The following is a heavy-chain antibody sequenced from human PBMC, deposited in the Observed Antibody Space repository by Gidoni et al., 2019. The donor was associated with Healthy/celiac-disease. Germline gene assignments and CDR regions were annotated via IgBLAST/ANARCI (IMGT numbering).Heavy chain of an antibody. CDR3: AAHQRQQLVRGWFDP. V-gene: IGHV3-21*01. Sequence: EVQLVESGGGLVKPGGSLRLSCAASGFTFRSYGMTWVRQAPGKGLEWVSSISSSSSYRYYADSVKGRFTISRDNAKNSLYLQMNSLRAEDTAVYYCAAHQRQQLVRGWFDPWGQGTLVTVSS. CDR1: GFTFRSYG. D-gene: IGHD6-13*01. J-gene: IGHJ5*02. CDR2: ISSSSSYR.